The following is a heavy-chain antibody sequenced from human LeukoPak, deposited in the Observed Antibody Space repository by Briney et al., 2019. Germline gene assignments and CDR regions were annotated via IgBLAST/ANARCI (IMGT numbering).Heavy chain of an antibody. D-gene: IGHD3-3*01. CDR2: IYYSGST. Sequence: SETLSLTCTVSGGSISSSSYYWSWIRQPPGKGLEWIGYIYYSGSTNYNPSLKSRVTISVDMSKNQFSLKLSSVTAADTAVYYCARASEVYDFWSGYSYMDVWGKGTTVTVSS. V-gene: IGHV4-61*01. J-gene: IGHJ6*03. CDR3: ARASEVYDFWSGYSYMDV. CDR1: GGSISSSSYY.